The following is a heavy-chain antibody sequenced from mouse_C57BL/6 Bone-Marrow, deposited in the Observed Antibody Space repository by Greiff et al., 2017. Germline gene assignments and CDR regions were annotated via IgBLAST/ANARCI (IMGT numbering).Heavy chain of an antibody. CDR3: TFLCYGSSFDV. J-gene: IGHJ1*03. CDR2: IDPENGDT. Sequence: EVQLQQSGAELVRPGASVKLSCTASGFNIKDDYMHWVKQRPEQGLEWIGWIDPENGDTEYASKFQGKATITADTSSNTAYLQLSSLTSEDTAVYYCTFLCYGSSFDVWGTGTTVTVSS. V-gene: IGHV14-4*01. CDR1: GFNIKDDY. D-gene: IGHD1-1*01.